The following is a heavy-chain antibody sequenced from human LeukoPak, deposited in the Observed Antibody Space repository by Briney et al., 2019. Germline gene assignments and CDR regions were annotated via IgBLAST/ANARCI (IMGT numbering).Heavy chain of an antibody. CDR2: ISSSSSYI. D-gene: IGHD2-21*02. Sequence: AGGSLRLSCAASGFTFSSYSMNWVRQAPGKGLEWVSSISSSSSYIYYADSVKGRFTISRDNAKSSLYLQMNSLRAEDTAVYYCARASDDAFDIWGQGTMVTVSS. V-gene: IGHV3-21*01. J-gene: IGHJ3*02. CDR3: ARASDDAFDI. CDR1: GFTFSSYS.